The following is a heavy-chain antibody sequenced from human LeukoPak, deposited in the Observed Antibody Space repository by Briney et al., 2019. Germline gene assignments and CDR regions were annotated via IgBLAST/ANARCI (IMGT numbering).Heavy chain of an antibody. Sequence: GGSLRLSCAASGFTFSTYTMKWVRQAPGKALEWVSCIGRSGYYIYYADSVKGRFTISRDNANNSLYLPMNSLRAEDTAVYYCARVRIMAMSDYWGQGTLVTVSS. D-gene: IGHD5-12*01. J-gene: IGHJ4*02. CDR1: GFTFSTYT. V-gene: IGHV3-21*01. CDR2: IGRSGYYI. CDR3: ARVRIMAMSDY.